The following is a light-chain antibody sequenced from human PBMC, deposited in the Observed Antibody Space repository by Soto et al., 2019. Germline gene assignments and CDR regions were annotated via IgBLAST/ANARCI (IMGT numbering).Light chain of an antibody. CDR1: QSVTTY. CDR3: QQSYSAPYT. Sequence: DIQWTRSPSSLSVCVRDRVTITCLSSQSVTTYLNWYQQKPGKAPPLLIYSASSLQTGVPSRFSGSGSGTDFTLTINTLQPEDFATYYCQQSYSAPYTLGQGTRLEIK. V-gene: IGKV1-39*01. CDR2: SAS. J-gene: IGKJ2*01.